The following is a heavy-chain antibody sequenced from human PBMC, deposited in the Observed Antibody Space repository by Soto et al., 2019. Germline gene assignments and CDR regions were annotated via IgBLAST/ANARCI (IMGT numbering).Heavy chain of an antibody. CDR3: ARDQLQLVEGLSYYYSGMDV. V-gene: IGHV4-59*01. CDR2: IYYSGST. Sequence: SETLSLTCTVSGGSISSYYWSWIRQPPGKELEWIGYIYYSGSTNYNPSLKRRGTISGDTAKNQFSPKMSSVTAADTAVYYCARDQLQLVEGLSYYYSGMDVWGQWTTVTVS. J-gene: IGHJ6*02. CDR1: GGSISSYY. D-gene: IGHD6-6*01.